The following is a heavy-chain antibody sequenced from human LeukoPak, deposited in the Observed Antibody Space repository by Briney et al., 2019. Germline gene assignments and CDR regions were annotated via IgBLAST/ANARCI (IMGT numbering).Heavy chain of an antibody. CDR1: GFTFSSYA. CDR2: ISGSGGST. Sequence: PGGSLRLSCAASGFTFSSYAKTWVRQAPGKGLEWVSAISGSGGSTYYADSVKGRFTISRDNSKNTLYLQVNSLRAEDTAVYYCAKGVAVAERSYFFDYWGQGTLVTVSS. V-gene: IGHV3-23*01. J-gene: IGHJ4*02. D-gene: IGHD6-19*01. CDR3: AKGVAVAERSYFFDY.